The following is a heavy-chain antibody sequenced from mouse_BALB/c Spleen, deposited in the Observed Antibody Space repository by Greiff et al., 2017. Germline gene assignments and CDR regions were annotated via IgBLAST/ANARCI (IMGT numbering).Heavy chain of an antibody. CDR2: IYPGSGST. D-gene: IGHD2-4*01. Sequence: LQQPGSELVRPGASVKLSCKASGYTFTSYWMHWVKQRHGQGLEWIGNIYPGSGSTNYDEKFKSKGTLTVDTSSSTAYMHLSSLTSEDSAVYYCTRNYYDYDGFAYWGQGTLVTVSA. CDR3: TRNYYDYDGFAY. V-gene: IGHV1S22*01. J-gene: IGHJ3*01. CDR1: GYTFTSYW.